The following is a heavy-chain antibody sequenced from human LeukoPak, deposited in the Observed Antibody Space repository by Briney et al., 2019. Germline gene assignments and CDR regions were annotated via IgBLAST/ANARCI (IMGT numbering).Heavy chain of an antibody. CDR3: ARGRWSDY. D-gene: IGHD1-1*01. J-gene: IGHJ4*02. V-gene: IGHV6-1*01. CDR2: TYYMSKWFH. Sequence: SQTLSLTCAISGDTVSGNSGAWIWIRQSPSRGLEWLGRTYYMSKWFHEYAVSVKGRIIISPDTANNQFPLKLSSVTAADTAVYYCARGRWSDYWGQGTLVTVSS. CDR1: GDTVSGNSGA.